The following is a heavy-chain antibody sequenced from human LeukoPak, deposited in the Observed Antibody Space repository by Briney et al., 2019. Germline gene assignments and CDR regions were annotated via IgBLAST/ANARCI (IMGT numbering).Heavy chain of an antibody. J-gene: IGHJ6*03. D-gene: IGHD5-24*01. Sequence: GGSLRLSCAASGFTFSSYAMHWVRQAPGKGLEWVAVISYDGSNKYYADSVKGRFTISRDNSKNTLYLQMNSLRAEDTAVYYCARRNRLQPRGYMDVWGKGTTVTVSS. CDR3: ARRNRLQPRGYMDV. CDR2: ISYDGSNK. CDR1: GFTFSSYA. V-gene: IGHV3-30-3*01.